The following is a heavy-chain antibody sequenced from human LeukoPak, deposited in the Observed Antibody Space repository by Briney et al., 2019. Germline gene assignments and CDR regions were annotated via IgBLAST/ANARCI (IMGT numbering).Heavy chain of an antibody. Sequence: PGRSLRLSCAASGFTFSSSVMHWVRQAPGKGLDWLATISFDGNNQYYADSVKGRFTISRDNAKNSLYLQMNSLRAEDTAVYYCASEAAAGYYFDYWGQGTLVTVSS. CDR3: ASEAAAGYYFDY. J-gene: IGHJ4*02. CDR2: ISFDGNNQ. V-gene: IGHV3-30-3*01. CDR1: GFTFSSSV. D-gene: IGHD6-13*01.